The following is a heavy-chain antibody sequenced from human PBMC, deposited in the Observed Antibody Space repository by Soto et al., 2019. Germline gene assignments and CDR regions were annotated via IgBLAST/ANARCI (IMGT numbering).Heavy chain of an antibody. CDR1: GYTFTSYY. V-gene: IGHV1-46*03. D-gene: IGHD2-15*01. J-gene: IGHJ3*02. Sequence: GASVKVSCKASGYTFTSYYMHWVRQAPGQGLEWMGIINPSGGSTSYAQKFQGRVTMTRDTSTSTVYMELSSLRSEDTAVYYCARDRDSGYDFGDCSGGSCYLGAFDIWG. CDR2: INPSGGST. CDR3: ARDRDSGYDFGDCSGGSCYLGAFDI.